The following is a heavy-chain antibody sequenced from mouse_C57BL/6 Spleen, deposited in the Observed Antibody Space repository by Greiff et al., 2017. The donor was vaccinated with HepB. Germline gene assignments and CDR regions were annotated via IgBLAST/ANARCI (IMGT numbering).Heavy chain of an antibody. D-gene: IGHD3-1*01. CDR2: INPNNGGT. Sequence: EVQLQQSGPELVKPGASVKISCKASGYTFTDYYMNWVKQSHGKSLEWIGDINPNNGGTSYNQKFKGKATLTVDKSSSTAYMELRSLTSEDSAVYYCAIGRWFAYWGQGTLVTVSA. V-gene: IGHV1-26*01. CDR3: AIGRWFAY. J-gene: IGHJ3*01. CDR1: GYTFTDYY.